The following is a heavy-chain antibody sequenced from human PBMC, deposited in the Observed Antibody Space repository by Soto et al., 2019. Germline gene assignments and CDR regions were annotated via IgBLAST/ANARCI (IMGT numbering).Heavy chain of an antibody. D-gene: IGHD5-12*01. V-gene: IGHV3-73*01. CDR3: AASGYDKFVDS. Sequence: PGGSLRLSGAASGFTFSGIAMHWVRQASRKGLEWVGRIRSKSNYYATTYAASVKGRFTVSRDDSKNTAYLQMNNLKSEDTAVYYCAASGYDKFVDSWGQGILVTVSS. CDR2: IRSKSNYYAT. CDR1: GFTFSGIA. J-gene: IGHJ5*01.